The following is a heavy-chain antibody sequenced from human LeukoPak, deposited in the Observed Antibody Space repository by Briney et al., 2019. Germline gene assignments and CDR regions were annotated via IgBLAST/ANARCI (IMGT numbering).Heavy chain of an antibody. CDR1: GYTFTGYY. J-gene: IGHJ4*02. CDR2: VNPNSGGT. CDR3: ASTSYYDFWSGLDY. D-gene: IGHD3-3*01. V-gene: IGHV1-2*02. Sequence: ASVKVSCKASGYTFTGYYMHWVRQAPGQGLEWMGWVNPNSGGTNYAQKFQGRVTMTRDTSISTAYMELSRLRSDDTAVYYCASTSYYDFWSGLDYWGQGTLVTVSS.